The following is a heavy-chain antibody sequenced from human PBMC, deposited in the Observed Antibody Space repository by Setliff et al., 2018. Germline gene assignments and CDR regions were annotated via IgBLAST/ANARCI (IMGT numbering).Heavy chain of an antibody. D-gene: IGHD6-19*01. J-gene: IGHJ6*03. Sequence: SSETLSLTCTVSGDSISDASIMAWIRQPPGKGLEFIGYVFYNGAAKYDPSLKSRVTMSVDTSKTQFSLKLNSMTTADTAVYYCARASSGWYSAYYYYMDVWGKGTTVTVSS. CDR1: GDSISDAS. V-gene: IGHV4-59*01. CDR3: ARASSGWYSAYYYYMDV. CDR2: VFYNGAA.